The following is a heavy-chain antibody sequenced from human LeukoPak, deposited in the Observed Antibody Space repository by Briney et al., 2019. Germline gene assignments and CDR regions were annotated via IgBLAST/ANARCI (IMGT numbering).Heavy chain of an antibody. J-gene: IGHJ4*02. V-gene: IGHV4-34*01. CDR1: GGSFSGYY. Sequence: PSETLSLTCAVYGGSFSGYYWSWIRQPPGKGLEWIGEINHSGSTNYNPSLKSRVTISVDTSKNQFSLKLSSVTAADTAVYYCASGGYSYGRGVFDYWGQGTLVTVSS. D-gene: IGHD5-18*01. CDR3: ASGGYSYGRGVFDY. CDR2: INHSGST.